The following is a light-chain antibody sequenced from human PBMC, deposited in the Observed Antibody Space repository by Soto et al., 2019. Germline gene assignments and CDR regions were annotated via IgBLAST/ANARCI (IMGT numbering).Light chain of an antibody. Sequence: DIVMTQSPDSLAVSLGERATINCKSSQSVLYSSNNKNYLAWYQQRPGQPPKLIIYWSSTRESGVPDRFSGSGSGTDFTLTITSLQAKDVAVYYCQQYESTAPAFGQGTKLEIK. V-gene: IGKV4-1*01. J-gene: IGKJ2*01. CDR2: WSS. CDR1: QSVLYSSNNKNY. CDR3: QQYESTAPA.